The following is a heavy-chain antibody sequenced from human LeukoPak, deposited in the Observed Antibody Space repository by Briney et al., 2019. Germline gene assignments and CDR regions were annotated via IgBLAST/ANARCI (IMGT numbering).Heavy chain of an antibody. Sequence: PGGSLRLSCAASGFTFSSYSMNWVRQAPGKGLEWVPSISSSSSYIYYADSVKGRFTISRDNAKNSLYLQMNSLRAEDTAVYYCARGRAWGDYYDSSGYRHFDYWGQGTLVTVSS. J-gene: IGHJ4*02. CDR3: ARGRAWGDYYDSSGYRHFDY. CDR1: GFTFSSYS. CDR2: ISSSSSYI. V-gene: IGHV3-21*01. D-gene: IGHD3-22*01.